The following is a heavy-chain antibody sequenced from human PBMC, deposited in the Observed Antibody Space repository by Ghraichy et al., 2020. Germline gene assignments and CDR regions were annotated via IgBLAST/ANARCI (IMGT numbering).Heavy chain of an antibody. CDR2: INSDGSST. CDR3: ARGRVAVADASDY. Sequence: LSLTCAASGFTFSSYWMHWVRQAPGKGLVWVSRINSDGSSTSYADSVKGRFTISRDNAKNTLYLQMNSLRAEDTAVYYCARGRVAVADASDYWGQGTLVTVSS. CDR1: GFTFSSYW. J-gene: IGHJ4*02. D-gene: IGHD6-19*01. V-gene: IGHV3-74*01.